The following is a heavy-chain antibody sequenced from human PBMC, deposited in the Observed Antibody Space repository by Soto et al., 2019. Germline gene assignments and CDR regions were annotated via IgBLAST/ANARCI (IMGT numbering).Heavy chain of an antibody. CDR3: ARDRYYYDSSGSMGYYFDY. CDR1: GFTFSSYG. V-gene: IGHV3-33*01. CDR2: IWYDGSNK. J-gene: IGHJ4*02. D-gene: IGHD3-22*01. Sequence: GALRLSCAASGFTFSSYGMHWVRQAPGKGLEWVAVIWYDGSNKYYADSVKGRFTISRDNSKNTLYLQMNSLRAEDTAVYYCARDRYYYDSSGSMGYYFDYWGQGTLVTVSS.